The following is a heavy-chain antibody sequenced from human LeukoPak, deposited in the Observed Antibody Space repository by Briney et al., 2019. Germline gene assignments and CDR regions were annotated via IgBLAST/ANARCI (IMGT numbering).Heavy chain of an antibody. CDR3: AREGGYSSSWYIDY. CDR1: GGSISSSNW. CDR2: IYHSGST. V-gene: IGHV4-4*02. Sequence: SGTLSLICAVSGGSISSSNWWSWVRQPPGKGLEWIGEIYHSGSTNYNPSLKSRVTISVDKSKNQFSLKLSSVTAADTAVYYCAREGGYSSSWYIDYWGQGTLVTVSS. J-gene: IGHJ4*02. D-gene: IGHD6-13*01.